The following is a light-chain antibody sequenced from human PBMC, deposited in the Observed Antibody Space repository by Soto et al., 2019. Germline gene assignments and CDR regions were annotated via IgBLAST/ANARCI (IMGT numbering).Light chain of an antibody. CDR3: QQYNNGPPYT. V-gene: IGKV3-15*01. CDR2: VAS. J-gene: IGKJ2*01. Sequence: EVVMTQSPATLSASPGERVILSCRASQNIGSNLAWYQQRPGQVPRPLMYVASPRATETPARFSGSGSATDFTITISSLQSEDFAVYYCQQYNNGPPYTFGQGTKLEIK. CDR1: QNIGSN.